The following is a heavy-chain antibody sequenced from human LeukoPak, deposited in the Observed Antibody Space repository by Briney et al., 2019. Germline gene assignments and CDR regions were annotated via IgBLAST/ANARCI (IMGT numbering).Heavy chain of an antibody. Sequence: ASVKVSCKASGGTFSSYAISWVRQAPGQGLEWMGGIIPIFGTANYAQKFQGRVTITTDESTSTAYMELSSLRAEDTAVYYCAKVGEGIAAPFDYWGQGTLVTVSS. CDR1: GGTFSSYA. D-gene: IGHD6-25*01. CDR3: AKVGEGIAAPFDY. J-gene: IGHJ4*02. CDR2: IIPIFGTA. V-gene: IGHV1-69*05.